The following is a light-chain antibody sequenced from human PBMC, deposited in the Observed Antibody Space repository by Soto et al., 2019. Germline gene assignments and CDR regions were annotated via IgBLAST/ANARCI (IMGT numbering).Light chain of an antibody. V-gene: IGKV1-9*01. CDR3: QQLYSYPIT. Sequence: IHLTHSPSSLSASLGHRFTITFRSSQGITSYLAWYQQKPGKAPKLLIYAASILHSGVPSRFSGSGSGTEFTLTISSLQPEDFATYYCQQLYSYPITFGQGTRLEIK. J-gene: IGKJ5*01. CDR1: QGITSY. CDR2: AAS.